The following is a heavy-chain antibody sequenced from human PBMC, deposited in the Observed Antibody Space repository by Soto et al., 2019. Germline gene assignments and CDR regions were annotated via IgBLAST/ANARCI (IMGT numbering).Heavy chain of an antibody. J-gene: IGHJ6*02. CDR1: AFSLSTGGVG. CDR2: IYWDDDK. D-gene: IGHD2-21*02. Sequence: QITLKESGPTLVKPTQTLTLTCTFSAFSLSTGGVGVGWIRQRPGKALEWLALIYWDDDKRYSPSLRSRLTITNDTSKNQVVLTMTNMDPVDTATYYCIQSRCGGDCLQSYASYYYYGMDVWGQGTTVTVSS. V-gene: IGHV2-5*02. CDR3: IQSRCGGDCLQSYASYYYYGMDV.